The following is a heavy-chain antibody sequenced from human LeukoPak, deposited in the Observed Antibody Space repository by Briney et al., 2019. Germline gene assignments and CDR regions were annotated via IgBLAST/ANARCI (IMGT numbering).Heavy chain of an antibody. D-gene: IGHD6-19*01. Sequence: PSETLSLTCAVYGGSFSGYYWSWIRQPPGKGLEWIGEINHSGSTNYNPSLKSRVTISVDTSKNQFSPKLSSVTAADTAVYYCARGRRSSGWYGANWFDPWGQGTLVTVSS. V-gene: IGHV4-34*01. CDR3: ARGRRSSGWYGANWFDP. J-gene: IGHJ5*02. CDR2: INHSGST. CDR1: GGSFSGYY.